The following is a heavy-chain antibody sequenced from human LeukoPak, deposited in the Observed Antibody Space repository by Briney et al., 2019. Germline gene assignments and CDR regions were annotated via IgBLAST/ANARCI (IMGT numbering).Heavy chain of an antibody. CDR1: GGSISSYY. CDR2: IYYSGST. D-gene: IGHD3-3*01. V-gene: IGHV4-59*12. CDR3: ARVGGSGTPINWFDP. Sequence: SETLSLTCTVSGGSISSYYWSWIRQPPGKGLEWIGYIYYSGSTNYNPSLKSRVTISVDTSKNQFSLKLSSVTAADTAVYYCARVGGSGTPINWFDPWGQGTLVTVSS. J-gene: IGHJ5*02.